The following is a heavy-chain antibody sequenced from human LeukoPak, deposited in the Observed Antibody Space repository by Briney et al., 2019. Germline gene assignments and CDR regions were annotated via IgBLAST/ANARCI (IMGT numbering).Heavy chain of an antibody. CDR1: GFTFDDYA. D-gene: IGHD7-27*01. CDR3: AKDSNWGSRGYYYYMDV. J-gene: IGHJ6*03. Sequence: GGSLRLSCAASGFTFDDYAMHWVRQAPGKGLEWVSGISWNSGSIGYADSVKGRFTISRDNAKNSLYLQMNSLRAEDTALYYCAKDSNWGSRGYYYYMDVWGKGTTVTVSS. CDR2: ISWNSGSI. V-gene: IGHV3-9*01.